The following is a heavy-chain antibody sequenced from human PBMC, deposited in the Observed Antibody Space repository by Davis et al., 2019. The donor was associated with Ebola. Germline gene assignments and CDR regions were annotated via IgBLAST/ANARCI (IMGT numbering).Heavy chain of an antibody. Sequence: GESLKISCAASGFTFSSYAMHWVRQAPGKGLEWVAVISYDGSNKYYADSVKGRFTISRDNSKNTLYLQMNSLRAEDTAVYYCARAGAEAFDIWGQGTMVTVSS. CDR1: GFTFSSYA. D-gene: IGHD2-8*02. CDR3: ARAGAEAFDI. CDR2: ISYDGSNK. V-gene: IGHV3-30-3*01. J-gene: IGHJ3*02.